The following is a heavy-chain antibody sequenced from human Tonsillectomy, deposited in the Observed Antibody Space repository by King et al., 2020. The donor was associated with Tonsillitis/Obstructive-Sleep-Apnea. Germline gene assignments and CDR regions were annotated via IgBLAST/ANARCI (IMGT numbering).Heavy chain of an antibody. Sequence: QLVQSGGGLVKPGGSLRLSCAASGFTFSSYSMNWVRQAPGKGLEWVSSISSSSSYIYYADSVKGRFTISRDNAKNSLYLQMNSLRAEDTAVYYCARDSPLLWGDSSGFFDYWGQGTLVTVSS. CDR2: ISSSSSYI. D-gene: IGHD6-19*01. V-gene: IGHV3-21*01. CDR3: ARDSPLLWGDSSGFFDY. J-gene: IGHJ4*02. CDR1: GFTFSSYS.